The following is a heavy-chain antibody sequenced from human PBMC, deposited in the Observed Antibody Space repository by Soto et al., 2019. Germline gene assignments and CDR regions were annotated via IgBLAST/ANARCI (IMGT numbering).Heavy chain of an antibody. V-gene: IGHV4-59*01. J-gene: IGHJ4*02. CDR3: ARDGYYYDSSGYQRVYYFDY. Sequence: SETLSLTCTVSGGSISSYYWSWIRQPPGKGLEWIGYIYYSGSTNYNPSLKSRVTISVDTSKNQFSLKLSSVTAADTAVYYCARDGYYYDSSGYQRVYYFDYWGQGTLVTVSA. CDR2: IYYSGST. D-gene: IGHD3-22*01. CDR1: GGSISSYY.